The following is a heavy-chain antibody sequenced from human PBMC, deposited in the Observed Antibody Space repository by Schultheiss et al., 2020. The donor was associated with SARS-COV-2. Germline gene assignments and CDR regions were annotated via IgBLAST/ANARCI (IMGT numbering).Heavy chain of an antibody. CDR2: IIPIFGTA. J-gene: IGHJ5*02. CDR3: ARLAGVNWFDP. CDR1: GGTFSSYA. Sequence: SVKVSCKASGGTFSSYAISWVRQAPGQGLEWMGGIIPIFGTANYAQKFQGRVTMTTDTSTSTAYMELRSLRSDDTAVYYCARLAGVNWFDPWGQGTLVTVSS. V-gene: IGHV1-69*05. D-gene: IGHD7-27*01.